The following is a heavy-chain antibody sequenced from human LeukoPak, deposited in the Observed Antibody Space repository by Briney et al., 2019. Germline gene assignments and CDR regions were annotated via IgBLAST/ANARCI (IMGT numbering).Heavy chain of an antibody. CDR3: ARGRYGDYVWFDP. D-gene: IGHD4-17*01. J-gene: IGHJ5*02. V-gene: IGHV4-31*11. CDR2: IYYSGST. CDR1: GGSFSGYY. Sequence: SETLSLTCAVYGGSFSGYYWSWIRQHPGKGLEWIGYIYYSGSTYYNPSLKSRVTISVDTSKNQFSLKLSSVTAADTAVYYCARGRYGDYVWFDPWGQGTLVTVSS.